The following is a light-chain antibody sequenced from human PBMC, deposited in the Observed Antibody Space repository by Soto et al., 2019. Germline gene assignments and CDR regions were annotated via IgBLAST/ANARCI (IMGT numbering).Light chain of an antibody. CDR2: KAS. V-gene: IGKV1-5*03. CDR1: QGISSW. J-gene: IGKJ1*01. Sequence: DIQMTQSTSSLSASVGDRVTISCRGSQGISSWLAWYQQKPGKAPRLLIYKASSLASGVPSRFSGSGSGTEFTLTISSLQPDDFATYYCQQYRTFGQGTKVDIK. CDR3: QQYRT.